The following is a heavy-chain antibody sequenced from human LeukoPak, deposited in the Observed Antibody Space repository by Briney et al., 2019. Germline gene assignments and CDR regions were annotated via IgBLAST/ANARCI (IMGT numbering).Heavy chain of an antibody. D-gene: IGHD4-23*01. CDR1: GLTFSSFS. CDR2: ISHDGSHK. V-gene: IGHV3-30*04. Sequence: HPGGSLRLSCVASGLTFSSFSMHWVRQAPGNGLEWVAVISHDGSHKSYADSVRGRFTISRDNSKNTLSLQMNTLRPEDTALFYCARDPNRLADYGGDYFDHWGQGTLVTVSS. J-gene: IGHJ4*02. CDR3: ARDPNRLADYGGDYFDH.